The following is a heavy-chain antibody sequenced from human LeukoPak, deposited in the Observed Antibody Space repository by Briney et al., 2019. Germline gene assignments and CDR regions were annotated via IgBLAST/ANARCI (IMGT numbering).Heavy chain of an antibody. V-gene: IGHV3-7*01. CDR3: ARDPVNSGYYYAH. D-gene: IGHD3-22*01. CDR2: IKEDGSEK. CDR1: GFTFSNYW. Sequence: PGGSLRLSCAASGFTFSNYWMSWVRQAPGEGLEWVANIKEDGSEKYYMDSVKGRFTISRDNAKNSLYLEMNSLRAEDTAVYYCARDPVNSGYYYAHWGQGTLVTVSS. J-gene: IGHJ4*02.